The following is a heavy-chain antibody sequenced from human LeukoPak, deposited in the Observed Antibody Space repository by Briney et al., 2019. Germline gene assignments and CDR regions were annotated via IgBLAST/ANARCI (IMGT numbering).Heavy chain of an antibody. CDR1: GGSISSGGYY. Sequence: SETLSLTCTVSGGSISSGGYYWSWIRQPPGKGLEWIGYIYRSGSTYYNPSLKSRVTISVDRSKNQFSLKLSSVTAADTAVYYCARECFLIAPTSDWFDPWGQGTLVTVSS. CDR3: ARECFLIAPTSDWFDP. CDR2: IYRSGST. V-gene: IGHV4-30-2*01. D-gene: IGHD6-13*01. J-gene: IGHJ5*02.